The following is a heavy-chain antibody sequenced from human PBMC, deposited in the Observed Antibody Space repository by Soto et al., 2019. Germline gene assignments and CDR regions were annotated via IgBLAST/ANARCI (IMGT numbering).Heavy chain of an antibody. CDR1: GYTFTRYG. CDR2: INTYNGNT. V-gene: IGHV1-18*01. CDR3: AMVDVYVTPSPQDV. J-gene: IGHJ6*02. D-gene: IGHD3-16*01. Sequence: QVQLVQSGAEVKNPGASVKVSCKASGYTFTRYGIGWARQAPGQGLEWMGWINTYNGNTNYAQNVQGRVIRTTDTSTSTAYMELRSLRSNDTAIYYCAMVDVYVTPSPQDVWGQGTTVIVSS.